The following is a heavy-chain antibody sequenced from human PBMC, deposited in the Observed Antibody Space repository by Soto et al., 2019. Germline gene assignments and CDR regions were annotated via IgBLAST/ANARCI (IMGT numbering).Heavy chain of an antibody. CDR2: IIPILGIA. V-gene: IGHV1-69*02. J-gene: IGHJ4*02. Sequence: EASVKVSCKASGGTFSSYTISWVRQAPGQGLEWMGRIIPILGIANYAQKFQGRVTITADKSTSTAYMELSSLRSEDTAVYYCARVGPREYYDFWSGPGREPTRYYYFDYWGQGTLVTVSS. CDR1: GGTFSSYT. D-gene: IGHD3-3*01. CDR3: ARVGPREYYDFWSGPGREPTRYYYFDY.